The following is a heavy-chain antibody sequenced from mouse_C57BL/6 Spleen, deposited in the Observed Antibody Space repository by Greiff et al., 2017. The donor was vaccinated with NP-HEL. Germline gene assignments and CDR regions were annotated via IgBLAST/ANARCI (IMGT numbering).Heavy chain of an antibody. J-gene: IGHJ1*03. V-gene: IGHV1-7*01. CDR3: ARWDDGYYWYFDV. Sequence: QVHVKQSGAELAKPGASVKLSCKASGYTFTSYWMHWVKQRPGQGLEWIGYINPSSGYTKYNQKFKDKATLTADKSSSTAYMQLSSLTYEDSAVYYCARWDDGYYWYFDVWGTGTTVTVSS. D-gene: IGHD2-3*01. CDR1: GYTFTSYW. CDR2: INPSSGYT.